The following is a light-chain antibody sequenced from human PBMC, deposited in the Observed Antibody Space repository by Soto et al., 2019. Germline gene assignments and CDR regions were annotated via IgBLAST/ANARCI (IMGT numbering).Light chain of an antibody. CDR2: DAF. CDR3: HQPDKWPFT. Sequence: DIVLTQSPATLSLSPGERATLSCRASQSVRCHLAWYQQKHGQAARLLIYDAFNRATGIPARFSGRGSETDFPLTISSLEPEDFAVYYCHQPDKWPFTLGPGTKLDI. V-gene: IGKV3-11*01. J-gene: IGKJ3*01. CDR1: QSVRCH.